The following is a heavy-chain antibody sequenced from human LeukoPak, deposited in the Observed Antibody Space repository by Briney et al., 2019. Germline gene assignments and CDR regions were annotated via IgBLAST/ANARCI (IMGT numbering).Heavy chain of an antibody. CDR2: INEDGSTT. Sequence: GGSLRLSCAASGFTFSSNWMHWVRQAPGKGLVWVSRINEDGSTTNYADSVKGRSTIFRDNVKNTLYLQMNSLRAEDTAVYYCVRDLGGRSGHWGQGTLVTVSS. V-gene: IGHV3-74*01. J-gene: IGHJ4*02. CDR1: GFTFSSNW. CDR3: VRDLGGRSGH. D-gene: IGHD1-26*01.